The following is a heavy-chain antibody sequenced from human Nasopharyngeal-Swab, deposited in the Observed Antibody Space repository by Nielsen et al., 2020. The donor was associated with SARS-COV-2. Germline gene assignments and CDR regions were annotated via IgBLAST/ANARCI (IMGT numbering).Heavy chain of an antibody. J-gene: IGHJ4*02. CDR2: ISYDGSNK. CDR1: GFTFSSYG. V-gene: IGHV3-30*18. Sequence: GGSLRLSCAASGFTFSSYGMHWVRQALGKGLEWVAVISYDGSNKYYADSVKGRFTISRDNSKNTLYLQMNSLRAEDTAVYYCAKEPSSGSYPSWGQGTLVTVSS. D-gene: IGHD1-26*01. CDR3: AKEPSSGSYPS.